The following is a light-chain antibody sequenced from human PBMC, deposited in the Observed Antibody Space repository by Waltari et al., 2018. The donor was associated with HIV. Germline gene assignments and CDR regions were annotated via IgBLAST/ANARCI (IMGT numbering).Light chain of an antibody. J-gene: IGLJ1*01. Sequence: QSALTQPASVSGSPGQSITISCTGTSSDVGSYNLVSWYQQHPGKAPKLMIYEVSKLPSGLSKRFSGSRSGNTASMTGSGLQAEDEADYYCCSYAGSSTHVFGSGTKVTVL. CDR2: EVS. V-gene: IGLV2-23*02. CDR3: CSYAGSSTHV. CDR1: SSDVGSYNL.